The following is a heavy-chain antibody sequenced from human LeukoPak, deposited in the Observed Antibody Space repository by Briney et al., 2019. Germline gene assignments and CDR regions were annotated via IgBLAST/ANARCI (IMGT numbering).Heavy chain of an antibody. J-gene: IGHJ4*02. CDR3: LLAGIAATFYHDY. CDR2: ISSSSSYI. V-gene: IGHV3-21*01. CDR1: GFTFSSYS. D-gene: IGHD6-13*01. Sequence: GGSLRLSCAASGFTFSSYSMNWVRQAPGKGLEWVSSISSSSSYIYYADSVKGRFTIPRDNAKNSLYLQMNSLRAEDTAVYYCLLAGIAATFYHDYWGQGTLVTVSS.